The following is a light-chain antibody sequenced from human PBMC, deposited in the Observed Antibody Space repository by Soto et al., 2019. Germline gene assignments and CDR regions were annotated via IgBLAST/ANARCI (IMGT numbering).Light chain of an antibody. CDR1: QSVSSSY. J-gene: IGKJ1*01. CDR3: QQYGSSRT. Sequence: EIVLTQSPGTLSLSPGEGATLSCRASQSVSSSYLAWYQQKPGQAPRLLIYGASTRATGIPARFSGSGSGTDFTLTISRLEPEDFAVYYCQQYGSSRTFGQGTKVDIK. CDR2: GAS. V-gene: IGKV3-20*01.